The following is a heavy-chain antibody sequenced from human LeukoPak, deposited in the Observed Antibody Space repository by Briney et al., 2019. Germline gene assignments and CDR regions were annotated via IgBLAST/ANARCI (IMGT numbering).Heavy chain of an antibody. CDR3: VRDYCGGDCYPFDY. CDR2: INWNGGST. CDR1: GFTFDDYG. Sequence: SGGSLRLSCAASGFTFDDYGMSWVRQAPGKGLEWVSGINWNGGSTGYADSVKGRFTISRDNAKKSLYLKMNSLRGEDTALYYCVRDYCGGDCYPFDYWGQGALVTVSS. D-gene: IGHD2-21*02. V-gene: IGHV3-20*04. J-gene: IGHJ4*02.